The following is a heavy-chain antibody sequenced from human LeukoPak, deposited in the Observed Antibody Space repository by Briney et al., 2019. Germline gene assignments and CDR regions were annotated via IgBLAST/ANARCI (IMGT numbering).Heavy chain of an antibody. CDR2: TYYRSKWYN. CDR3: ARVPRVMTTVTTDYYYYGMDV. V-gene: IGHV6-1*01. D-gene: IGHD4-17*01. J-gene: IGHJ6*02. CDR1: GDSVSSNSAA. Sequence: SQTLSLTCAISGDSVSSNSAAWNWIRQSPSRGLEWLGRTYYRSKWYNDYAVSVKSRITINPDTSKNQFSPQLNSVTPEDTAVYYCARVPRVMTTVTTDYYYYGMDVWGQGTTVTVSS.